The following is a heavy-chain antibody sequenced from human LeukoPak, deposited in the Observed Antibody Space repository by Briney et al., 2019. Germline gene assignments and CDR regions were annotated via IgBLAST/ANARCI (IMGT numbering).Heavy chain of an antibody. CDR3: GKDLLYCSSTSCYAILNYYYYYGMDV. CDR2: IRYDGSNK. D-gene: IGHD2-2*01. CDR1: GFTFSSYG. J-gene: IGHJ6*02. V-gene: IGHV3-30*02. Sequence: GGSLRLSRAASGFTFSSYGKHWVRQAPGKGLEGVAFIRYDGSNKFYADAVKRRFTISKDNSKNTLYLQMNSLRVEGTAVYYCGKDLLYCSSTSCYAILNYYYYYGMDVWGQGTTVSVSS.